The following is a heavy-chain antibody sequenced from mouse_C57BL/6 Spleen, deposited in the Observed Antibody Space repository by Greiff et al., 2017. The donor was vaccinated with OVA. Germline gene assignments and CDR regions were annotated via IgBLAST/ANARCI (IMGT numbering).Heavy chain of an antibody. CDR3: AREDHYGSSYGYWYFDV. CDR1: GYSITSGYY. D-gene: IGHD1-1*01. V-gene: IGHV3-6*01. Sequence: EVHLVESGPGLVKPSQSLSLTCSVTGYSITSGYYWNWIRQFPGNKLEWMGYISYDGSNNYNPSLKNRISITRDTSKNQFFLKLNSVTTEDTSTYYCAREDHYGSSYGYWYFDVWGTGTTVTVSS. CDR2: ISYDGSN. J-gene: IGHJ1*03.